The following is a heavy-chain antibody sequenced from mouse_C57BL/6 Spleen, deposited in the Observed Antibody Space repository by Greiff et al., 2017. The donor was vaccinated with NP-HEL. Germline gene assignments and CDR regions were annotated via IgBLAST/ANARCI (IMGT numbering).Heavy chain of an antibody. J-gene: IGHJ3*01. Sequence: QVQLQQPGAELVKPGASVKMSCKASGYTFTSYWITWVKQRPGQGLEWIGDIYPGSGSTNYNEKFKSKATLTVDTSSSTAYMQLSSLTSEDSAVYYCARHHYYGSSLPAYWGQGTLVTVSA. CDR1: GYTFTSYW. CDR2: IYPGSGST. CDR3: ARHHYYGSSLPAY. D-gene: IGHD1-1*01. V-gene: IGHV1-55*01.